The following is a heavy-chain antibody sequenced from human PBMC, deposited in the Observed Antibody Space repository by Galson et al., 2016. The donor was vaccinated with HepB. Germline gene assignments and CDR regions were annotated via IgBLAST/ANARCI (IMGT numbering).Heavy chain of an antibody. CDR2: TSKDENRK. D-gene: IGHD6-13*01. V-gene: IGHV3-30*18. J-gene: IGHJ4*02. CDR3: AQGRWSYSSTWYEYFGH. CDR1: GLSFSAFG. Sequence: SLRLSCAASGLSFSAFGMHWVRQAPDKGLQWVAFTSKDENRKYYADSVKGRFTISRDTSNSTLYLQMNSLRAADTAIYYCAQGRWSYSSTWYEYFGHWGQGSLVTVSS.